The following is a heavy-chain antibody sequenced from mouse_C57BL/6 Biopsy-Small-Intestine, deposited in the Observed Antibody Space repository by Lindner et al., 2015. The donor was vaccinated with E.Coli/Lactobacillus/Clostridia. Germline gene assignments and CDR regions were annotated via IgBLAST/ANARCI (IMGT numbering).Heavy chain of an antibody. J-gene: IGHJ2*01. D-gene: IGHD2-3*01. CDR2: ISSGSSTI. Sequence: VQLQESGGGLVKPGGPLKLSCAASGFTFSDYGMHWFRQAPEKGLEWVAYISSGSSTIYYADTVKGRFTISRDNAKNTLFLQMTSLRSEDTAIYYCARRDYDGYYFDYWGQGTTLTVSS. CDR3: ARRDYDGYYFDY. CDR1: GFTFSDYG. V-gene: IGHV5-17*01.